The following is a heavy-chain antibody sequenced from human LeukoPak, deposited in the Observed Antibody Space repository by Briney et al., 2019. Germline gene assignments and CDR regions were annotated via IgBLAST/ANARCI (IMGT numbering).Heavy chain of an antibody. CDR1: GFTFSSYS. CDR2: ISSSSSYI. D-gene: IGHD6-13*01. CDR3: ARDKDLAAAGTGFDY. J-gene: IGHJ4*02. V-gene: IGHV3-21*01. Sequence: GGSLRLSCAASGFTFSSYSMNWARQAPGKGLEWVSSISSSSSYIYYADSVKGRFTISRDNAKNSLYLQMNSLRAEDTAVYYCARDKDLAAAGTGFDYWGQGTLVTVSS.